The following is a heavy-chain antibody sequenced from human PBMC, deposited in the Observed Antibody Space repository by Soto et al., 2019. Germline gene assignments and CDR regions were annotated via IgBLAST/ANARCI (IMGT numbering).Heavy chain of an antibody. CDR2: ISSNGVGT. V-gene: IGHV3-64*01. CDR3: ARRARPDFYYMCV. CDR1: GFTLSGYA. D-gene: IGHD6-6*01. J-gene: IGHJ6*03. Sequence: EVQLAESGGGLAQPGGSLRLSCAASGFTLSGYAMDWVRQAPGKGLEYVSGISSNGVGTYYANSVQGRFTISRDNSKNTVYRQMGSLRPEDMAVYYCARRARPDFYYMCVWGNGTTVTVSS.